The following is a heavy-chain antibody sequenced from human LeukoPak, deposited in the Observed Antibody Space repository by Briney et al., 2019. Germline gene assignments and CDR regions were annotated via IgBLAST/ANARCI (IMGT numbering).Heavy chain of an antibody. CDR2: IYYSGST. D-gene: IGHD6-19*01. V-gene: IGHV4-59*01. Sequence: MPSETLSLTCTVSGGSISSYYWSWIRQPPGKGLEWIGYIYYSGSTNYNPSLKSRVTIPVDTSKNQFSLKLSSVTAADTAVYYCARTESSGWYMDWFDPWGQGTLVTVSS. CDR1: GGSISSYY. CDR3: ARTESSGWYMDWFDP. J-gene: IGHJ5*02.